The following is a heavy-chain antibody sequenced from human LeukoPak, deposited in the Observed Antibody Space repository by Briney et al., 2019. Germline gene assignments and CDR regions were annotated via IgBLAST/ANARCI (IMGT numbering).Heavy chain of an antibody. CDR1: GFAVSSNY. CDR3: AKLKGWYGEGYFDY. CDR2: IYSDGRT. J-gene: IGHJ4*02. D-gene: IGHD3-10*01. V-gene: IGHV3-53*01. Sequence: GGSLRLSCAASGFAVSSNYMGWVRQAPGKGLEWVSVIYSDGRTYYADSVKGRFTISRDISKNTLFLQMTSLRAEDTAVYYCAKLKGWYGEGYFDYWGQGTLVTVSS.